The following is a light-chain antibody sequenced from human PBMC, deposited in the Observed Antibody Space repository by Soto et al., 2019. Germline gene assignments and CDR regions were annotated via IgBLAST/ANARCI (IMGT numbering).Light chain of an antibody. J-gene: IGLJ1*01. V-gene: IGLV2-14*03. CDR3: SSYTSSSTRV. Sequence: QSALTQPASVSGSPGQSITISCTGTSSDVGGYKYVSWYQQHPGKAPKLMIYDIRNRPSGVSNRFSGSKSGNTDSLTISGLQAEDEADYYCSSYTSSSTRVFGTGTQLTVL. CDR1: SSDVGGYKY. CDR2: DIR.